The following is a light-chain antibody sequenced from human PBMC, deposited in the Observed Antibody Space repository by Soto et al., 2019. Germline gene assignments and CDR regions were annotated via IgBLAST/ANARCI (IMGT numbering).Light chain of an antibody. V-gene: IGKV3-15*01. J-gene: IGKJ1*01. Sequence: RVMTQSPATLSLSPGERATLSCRASQSVSTNVAWYQQKPGQAPRLLIYGESTRATDIPARFSGSGSGTDFTLTISSLQSEDFAVYYCQQYNNWPPWTFGQGTKVEVK. CDR3: QQYNNWPPWT. CDR2: GES. CDR1: QSVSTN.